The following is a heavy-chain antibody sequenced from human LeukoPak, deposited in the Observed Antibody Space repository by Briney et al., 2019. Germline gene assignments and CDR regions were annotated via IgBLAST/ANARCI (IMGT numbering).Heavy chain of an antibody. CDR2: ISSSSSYI. D-gene: IGHD3-10*01. J-gene: IGHJ4*02. V-gene: IGHV3-21*01. Sequence: GGSLRLSCAASGFTVSSNYMSWVRQAPGKGLEWVSSISSSSSYIYYADSVKGRFTISRDNAKNSLYLQMNSLRAEDTAVYYCARDWRLHYGSGSYFHWGQGTLVTVSS. CDR3: ARDWRLHYGSGSYFH. CDR1: GFTVSSNY.